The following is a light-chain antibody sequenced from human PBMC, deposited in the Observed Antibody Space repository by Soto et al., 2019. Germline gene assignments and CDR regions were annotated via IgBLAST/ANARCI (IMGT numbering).Light chain of an antibody. J-gene: IGKJ5*01. CDR2: DAS. CDR1: QSVSRY. Sequence: EIVLTQSPATLSLSPGERATLSCRASQSVSRYLAWYQQKPGQAPRLLIYDASNRATGIPARFSGSGSGTDFTLTISRLEPEDSAVYYCQQYGDSLSITFGQGTRLEIK. V-gene: IGKV3-11*01. CDR3: QQYGDSLSIT.